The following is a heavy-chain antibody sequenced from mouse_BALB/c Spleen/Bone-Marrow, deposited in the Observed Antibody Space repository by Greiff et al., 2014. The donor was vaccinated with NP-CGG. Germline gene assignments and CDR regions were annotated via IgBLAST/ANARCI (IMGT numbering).Heavy chain of an antibody. J-gene: IGHJ2*01. Sequence: EVKLVESGGDLVKPGGSLKLSCAASGFTFSSYGMSWVRQTPDKRLEWVATISSGGSYTYYPDSVKGRFTISRDNAKNTLYLQMSSLKSEDTAMYYCARQYGNYWDYFDYWGRGTTLTVSS. CDR1: GFTFSSYG. CDR2: ISSGGSYT. D-gene: IGHD2-10*02. CDR3: ARQYGNYWDYFDY. V-gene: IGHV5-6*01.